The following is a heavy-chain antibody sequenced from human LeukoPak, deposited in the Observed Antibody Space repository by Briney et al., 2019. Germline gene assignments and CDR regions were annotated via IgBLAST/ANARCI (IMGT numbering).Heavy chain of an antibody. CDR3: ARAGEIAARGFDY. D-gene: IGHD6-6*01. Sequence: ASVKVSCKASGYTFTSYYMHWVRQAPGQGLEWMGIINPSGGSTSYAQKFQGRVTTTRDMSTSTVYMELSSLRTEDTAVYYCARAGEIAARGFDYWGQGTLVTVSS. V-gene: IGHV1-46*01. J-gene: IGHJ4*02. CDR1: GYTFTSYY. CDR2: INPSGGST.